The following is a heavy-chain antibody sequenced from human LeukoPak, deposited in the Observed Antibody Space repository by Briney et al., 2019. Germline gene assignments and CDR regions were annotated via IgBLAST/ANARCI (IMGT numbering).Heavy chain of an antibody. CDR1: GFTFNNYE. CDR2: ISSRGSNI. V-gene: IGHV3-48*03. D-gene: IGHD4-23*01. Sequence: GGSLRLSCGASGFTFNNYEMNWVRQAPGKGLEWVSHISSRGSNIYYADSVKGRFTISRDNAKNSLYLQMNSLRAEDTAVYYCARISGDGNVDNWGQGTLVTVSS. CDR3: ARISGDGNVDN. J-gene: IGHJ4*02.